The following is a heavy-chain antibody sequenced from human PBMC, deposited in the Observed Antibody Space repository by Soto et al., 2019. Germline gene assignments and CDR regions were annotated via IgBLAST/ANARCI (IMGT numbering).Heavy chain of an antibody. D-gene: IGHD2-2*01. CDR3: ARVGYCSSTSCAHVFDY. CDR2: IYYSGST. J-gene: IGHJ4*02. Sequence: SETLSLTCTVSGGSISSYYLSWIRQPPGKGLEWIGYIYYSGSTNYNPSLKSRVTISVDTSKNQFSLKLSSVTAADTAVYYCARVGYCSSTSCAHVFDYRGQGTLVTVSS. CDR1: GGSISSYY. V-gene: IGHV4-59*01.